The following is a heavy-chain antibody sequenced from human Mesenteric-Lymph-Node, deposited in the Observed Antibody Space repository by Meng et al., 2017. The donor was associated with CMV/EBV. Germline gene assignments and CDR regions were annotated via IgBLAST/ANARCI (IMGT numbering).Heavy chain of an antibody. J-gene: IGHJ1*01. CDR1: GYTFTSYY. CDR2: INPSGGST. CDR3: ARVETYYDILTGYRTAEYFQH. D-gene: IGHD3-9*01. Sequence: ASVKVSCKASGYTFTSYYMHWVRQAPGQGLEWMGIINPSGGSTSYAQKFQGRVTMTRDTSTSTVYMELSSLRSEDTAVYYCARVETYYDILTGYRTAEYFQHWGQGTLVTVSS. V-gene: IGHV1-46*01.